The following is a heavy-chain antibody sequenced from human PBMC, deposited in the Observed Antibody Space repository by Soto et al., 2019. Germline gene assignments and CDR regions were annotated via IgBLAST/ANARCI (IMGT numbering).Heavy chain of an antibody. CDR2: IIHIFGTA. V-gene: IGHV1-69*01. Sequence: QVQLVQSGAEVKKPGSSVKVSCKASGGTFSSYAISWVRQAPGQGLEWMGGIIHIFGTANYAQKFQGRVTSTADESTRTAYMELRSLRSEDTAVYYCARESGCSGGSCYDREVDYYGMDVWGKGTTVTVSS. J-gene: IGHJ6*04. CDR1: GGTFSSYA. D-gene: IGHD2-15*01. CDR3: ARESGCSGGSCYDREVDYYGMDV.